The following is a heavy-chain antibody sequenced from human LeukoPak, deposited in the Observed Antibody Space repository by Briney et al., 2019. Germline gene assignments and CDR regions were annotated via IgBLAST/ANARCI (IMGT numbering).Heavy chain of an antibody. V-gene: IGHV1-2*02. CDR3: ASGIRGYSSGWYDY. Sequence: ASVKVSCKVSGYTFTGYYIHWVRQAPGQGLEWMGWINPHSGGTNYAQKFQGRLTMTTDTSISTAYMELSSLRSDDTAVYYCASGIRGYSSGWYDYWGQGTLVTVSS. CDR2: INPHSGGT. D-gene: IGHD6-19*01. J-gene: IGHJ4*02. CDR1: GYTFTGYY.